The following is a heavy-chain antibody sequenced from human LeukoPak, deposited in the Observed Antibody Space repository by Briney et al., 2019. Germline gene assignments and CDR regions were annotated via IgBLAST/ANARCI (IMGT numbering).Heavy chain of an antibody. CDR3: ARDQYYYYMDV. V-gene: IGHV1-2*02. J-gene: IGHJ6*03. CDR2: INPNSGGT. Sequence: PWASVKVSCKASGYTFTGYYMHWVRQVPGQGPEWMGWINPNSGGTNYAQKLQGRVTMTTDTSTSTAYMELRSLRSDDTAVYYCARDQYYYYMDVWGKGTTVTVSS. CDR1: GYTFTGYY.